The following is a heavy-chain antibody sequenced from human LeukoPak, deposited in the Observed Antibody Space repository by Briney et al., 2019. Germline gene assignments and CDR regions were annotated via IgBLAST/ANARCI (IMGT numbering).Heavy chain of an antibody. Sequence: ASVKVSCKVSGYTLTELSMHWVRQAPGKGLEWMGGFDPEDGETIYAQKFQGRVTMTEDTSTDTAYMELSSLRSEDTAVYYCATVTWELPSKSYGFDIWGQGTMVTVSS. V-gene: IGHV1-24*01. CDR3: ATVTWELPSKSYGFDI. CDR1: GYTLTELS. CDR2: FDPEDGET. D-gene: IGHD1-26*01. J-gene: IGHJ3*02.